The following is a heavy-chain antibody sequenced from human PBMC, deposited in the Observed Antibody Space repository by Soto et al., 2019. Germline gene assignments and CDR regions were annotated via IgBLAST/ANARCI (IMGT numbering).Heavy chain of an antibody. V-gene: IGHV1-69*02. CDR1: AGTFSSYT. J-gene: IGHJ3*02. CDR2: IIPILGIA. D-gene: IGHD2-15*01. CDR3: ASPVVAATTDAFDI. Sequence: SVNVSCNASAGTFSSYTSSWVRQAPGQGLEWMGRIIPILGIANYAQKFQGRVTITADKSTSTAYMELSSLRSEDTAVYYCASPVVAATTDAFDIWGQGTMVTVSS.